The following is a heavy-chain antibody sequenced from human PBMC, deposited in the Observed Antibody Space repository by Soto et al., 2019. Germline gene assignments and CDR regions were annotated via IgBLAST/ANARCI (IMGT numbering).Heavy chain of an antibody. D-gene: IGHD3-3*01. J-gene: IGHJ6*02. CDR1: GFTFSRFA. V-gene: IGHV3-23*01. CDR2: ITGSGDAT. Sequence: GGSLRLSCSAPGFTFSRFAMSWVRLIPGKGLEWVSAITGSGDATFYADSVKGRFTISRDNSRNTLYLQMNSLRSEDTAVYYCARDWYDFWSGYFRSGERYYYYYGMDVWGQGTTVTVSS. CDR3: ARDWYDFWSGYFRSGERYYYYYGMDV.